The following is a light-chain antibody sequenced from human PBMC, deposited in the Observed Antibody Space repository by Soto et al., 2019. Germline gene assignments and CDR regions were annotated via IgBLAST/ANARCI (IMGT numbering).Light chain of an antibody. J-gene: IGKJ1*01. Sequence: ELVMTQSPATLSVSPGERATLSCRASQTLGSNVAWYQQKPGQAPRLLIYDASTTASGAPARFSGSGSGTEFTLTITSLQSEDCALYYCQQRSNWPRTFGQGTKVEIK. CDR1: QTLGSN. CDR2: DAS. CDR3: QQRSNWPRT. V-gene: IGKV3-15*01.